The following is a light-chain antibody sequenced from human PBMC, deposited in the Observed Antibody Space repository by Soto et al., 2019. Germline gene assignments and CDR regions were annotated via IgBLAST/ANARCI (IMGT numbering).Light chain of an antibody. V-gene: IGKV1-8*01. J-gene: IGKJ2*01. CDR2: AAS. CDR3: QPYYSYSL. CDR1: QGISSY. Sequence: AIRMTQSPSSLSASTGDRVTITCRASQGISSYLAWYLQKPGKAPKLLIYAASTLQSGVTSRFSGSGSGTEFTLTISCLHSEDFATSCCQPYYSYSLFGQGTKLEIK.